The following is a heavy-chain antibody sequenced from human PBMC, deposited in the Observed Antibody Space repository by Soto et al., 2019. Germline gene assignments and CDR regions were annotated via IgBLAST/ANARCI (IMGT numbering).Heavy chain of an antibody. CDR1: GFTFSSYA. CDR3: AKSLGHPVGIAVAGTSFDY. D-gene: IGHD6-19*01. CDR2: ISGSGGST. V-gene: IGHV3-23*01. J-gene: IGHJ4*02. Sequence: EVQLLESGGGLVQPGGSLRLSCAASGFTFSSYAMSWVRQAPGKGLEWVSAISGSGGSTYYADSVKGRFTISRDNSKNTQYLQMNSLRAEDTAVYYCAKSLGHPVGIAVAGTSFDYWGQGTLVTVSS.